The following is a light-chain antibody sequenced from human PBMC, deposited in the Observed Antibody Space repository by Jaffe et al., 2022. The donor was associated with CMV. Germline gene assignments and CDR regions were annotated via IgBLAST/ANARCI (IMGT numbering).Light chain of an antibody. CDR3: QQYGSSPIT. J-gene: IGKJ5*01. Sequence: EIVLTQSPGTLSLSPGERATLSCRASQSVSSNFLAWYQQKPGQAPRLLIYGASSRANGIPDRFSGSGSGTDFTLTISRLEPEDFAVYYCQQYGSSPITFGQGTRLEIK. V-gene: IGKV3-20*01. CDR2: GAS. CDR1: QSVSSNF.